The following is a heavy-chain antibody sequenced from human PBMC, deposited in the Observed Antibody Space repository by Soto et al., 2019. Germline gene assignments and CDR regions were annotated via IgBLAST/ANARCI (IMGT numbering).Heavy chain of an antibody. Sequence: QVQLVESGGGLVKSGGSLRLSCAASGFTFSDYYMSWIRQAPGKGLEWVSYISISGGTIYYADSVEGRFAISRDNAKNTVYLQMNSLRAEDTALYYCARPSRPFVLVTATLEYWGQGTLVTVSS. CDR1: GFTFSDYY. D-gene: IGHD2-21*02. J-gene: IGHJ4*02. CDR2: ISISGGTI. V-gene: IGHV3-11*01. CDR3: ARPSRPFVLVTATLEY.